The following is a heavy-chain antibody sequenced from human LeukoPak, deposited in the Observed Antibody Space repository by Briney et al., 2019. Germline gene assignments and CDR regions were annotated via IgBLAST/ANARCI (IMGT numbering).Heavy chain of an antibody. J-gene: IGHJ6*02. CDR1: GFTFSSYS. CDR3: ARDHSSGYYGMDV. D-gene: IGHD6-19*01. Sequence: PGGSLRLSCAASGFTFSSYSMNWVRQAPGKGLEWVSYISAGSSTIYYADSVKGRFTISRDNAKNSLYLQMDSLRDEDTAVYYCARDHSSGYYGMDVWGQGTTVTVSS. V-gene: IGHV3-48*02. CDR2: ISAGSSTI.